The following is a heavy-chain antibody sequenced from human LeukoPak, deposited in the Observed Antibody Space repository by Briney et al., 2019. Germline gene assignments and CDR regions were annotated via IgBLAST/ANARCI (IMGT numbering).Heavy chain of an antibody. CDR1: GFTFSSYW. CDR3: ARVRAYDILTGYHSDTFDY. J-gene: IGHJ4*02. CDR2: INNDGSST. D-gene: IGHD3-9*01. V-gene: IGHV3-74*01. Sequence: GGSLRLSCAASGFTFSSYWMHWVRQAPGKGLVWVSRINNDGSSTSYADSVKGRFTISRDNAKNTLYLQMNSLRAEDTAVYYCARVRAYDILTGYHSDTFDYWGQGTLVTVSS.